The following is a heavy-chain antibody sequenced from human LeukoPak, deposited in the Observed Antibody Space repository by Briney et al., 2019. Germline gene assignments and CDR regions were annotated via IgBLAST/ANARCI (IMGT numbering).Heavy chain of an antibody. J-gene: IGHJ4*02. D-gene: IGHD3-3*01. CDR2: ISGSGGST. CDR3: AKDPFWSGHSYYFDY. V-gene: IGHV3-23*01. Sequence: GGSLRLSCAASGFTFSSYAMSWVRQAPGKGLEWVSAISGSGGSTYYADSVKGRFTISRDNSKNTLYLQMNSLRAEDTAVYYCAKDPFWSGHSYYFDYWGQGTLVTVSS. CDR1: GFTFSSYA.